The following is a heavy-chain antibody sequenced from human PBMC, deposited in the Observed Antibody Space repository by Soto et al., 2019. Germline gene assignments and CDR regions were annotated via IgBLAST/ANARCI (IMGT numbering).Heavy chain of an antibody. CDR2: INADGTDA. J-gene: IGHJ4*02. CDR3: AKARFYFDSSPYDS. D-gene: IGHD3-22*01. V-gene: IGHV3-43D*04. Sequence: GGSLRLSCAASGFTFEDYALHWVRQSSGKGPEWVSLINADGTDAYYAHSVNGRFTISRDNRKASFFLQMNSLRPEDSAMYYCAKARFYFDSSPYDSWGQGTLVTVSS. CDR1: GFTFEDYA.